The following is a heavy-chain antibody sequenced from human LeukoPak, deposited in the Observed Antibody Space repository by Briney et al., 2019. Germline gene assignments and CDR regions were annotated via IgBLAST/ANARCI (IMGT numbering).Heavy chain of an antibody. CDR1: GFTFDDYA. D-gene: IGHD2-2*01. Sequence: GRSLRLSCAASGFTFDDYAMHWVRQAPGKGLEWVSGISWNSGSIAYADSVKGRFTISRDNAKNSLYLQMNSLRAEDTALYYCAKAYAGTVAHFDYWGRGTLVTVSS. CDR2: ISWNSGSI. V-gene: IGHV3-9*01. J-gene: IGHJ4*02. CDR3: AKAYAGTVAHFDY.